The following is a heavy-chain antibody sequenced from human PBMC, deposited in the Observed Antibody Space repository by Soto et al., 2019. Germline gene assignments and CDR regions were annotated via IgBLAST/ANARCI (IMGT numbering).Heavy chain of an antibody. CDR2: ISYDGSNK. CDR1: GFTFSSYG. V-gene: IGHV3-30*18. D-gene: IGHD3-16*02. CDR3: AKSGDLGELSLVVGAFDI. Sequence: LRLSCPASGFTFSSYGMHWVRQAPGKGLEWVAVISYDGSNKYYADSVKGRFTISRDNSKNTLYLQMNSLRAEDTAVYYCAKSGDLGELSLVVGAFDIWGQGTMVTVSS. J-gene: IGHJ3*02.